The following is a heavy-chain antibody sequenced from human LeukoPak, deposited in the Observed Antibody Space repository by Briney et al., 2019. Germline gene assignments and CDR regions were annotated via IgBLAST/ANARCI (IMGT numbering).Heavy chain of an antibody. D-gene: IGHD5-24*01. Sequence: SETLSLTCAVSGDSISSSNWWSWVRPPPGKGLAWIGEIYHSGSTNYNPSLKSRVTISVDKSKNQFSLTLSSVTAADTAVYYCAGGLQHAGGIDYWGQGTLVTVSS. CDR3: AGGLQHAGGIDY. V-gene: IGHV4-4*02. CDR2: IYHSGST. CDR1: GDSISSSNW. J-gene: IGHJ4*02.